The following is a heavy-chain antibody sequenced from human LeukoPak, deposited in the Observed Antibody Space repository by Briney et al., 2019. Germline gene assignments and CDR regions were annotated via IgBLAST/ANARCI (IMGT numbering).Heavy chain of an antibody. D-gene: IGHD2-2*01. CDR1: GLSVSRNY. V-gene: IGHV3-53*01. CDR2: IYSGDST. Sequence: GGFLRLSCAASGLSVSRNYMSWVRQAPGKGLEWVSVIYSGDSTYYADSVKGRFTISRDNSKNTLYLQMNSLRAEDTAVYYCARDLGVGFCSSTGCNNLNMDVWGKGTTVTVSS. J-gene: IGHJ6*03. CDR3: ARDLGVGFCSSTGCNNLNMDV.